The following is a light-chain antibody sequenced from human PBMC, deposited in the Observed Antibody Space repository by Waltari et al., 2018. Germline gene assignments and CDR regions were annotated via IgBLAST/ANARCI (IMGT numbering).Light chain of an antibody. J-gene: IGLJ2*01. CDR1: LLACGGYNY. V-gene: IGLV2-8*01. CDR2: EVI. Sequence: QSALTQTPAASGPPGQSVTISCPRTLLACGGYNYVSWYQQYPVKAPKLMVYEVIKRPSGVPIRFAGSKSGNTASLTVSGRQADEEADYYCSSYAGSVGVFGGGTTLTVL. CDR3: SSYAGSVGV.